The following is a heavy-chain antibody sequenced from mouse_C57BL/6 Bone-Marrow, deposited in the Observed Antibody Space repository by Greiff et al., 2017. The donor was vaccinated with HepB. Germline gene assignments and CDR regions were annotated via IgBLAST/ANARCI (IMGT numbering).Heavy chain of an antibody. CDR1: GFSLTSYG. Sequence: VKLVESGPGLVAPSQSLSITCTVSGFSLTSYGVDWVRQSPGKGLEWLGVIWGVGSTNYNSALKSRLSISKDNSKSQVFLKMNSLQTDDTAIYYCASEFYYAMDYWGQGTSVTVSS. V-gene: IGHV2-6*01. J-gene: IGHJ4*01. CDR3: ASEFYYAMDY. CDR2: IWGVGST.